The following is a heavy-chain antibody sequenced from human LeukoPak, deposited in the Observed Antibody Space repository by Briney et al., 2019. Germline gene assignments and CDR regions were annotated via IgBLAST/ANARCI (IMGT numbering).Heavy chain of an antibody. CDR2: SGSGGNT. Sequence: GGSLRLSCAASGFTFSSYAMSWVRQAPGKGLEWVSVSGSGGNTYYADSVKGRFTISRDNSKNTLYLQMISLRAEDTAVYYCARSPREIFDFWGQGTLVTVSS. V-gene: IGHV3-23*01. J-gene: IGHJ4*02. CDR3: ARSPREIFDF. CDR1: GFTFSSYA.